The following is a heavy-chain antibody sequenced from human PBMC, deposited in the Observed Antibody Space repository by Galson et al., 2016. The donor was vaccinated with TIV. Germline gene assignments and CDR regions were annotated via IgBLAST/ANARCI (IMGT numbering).Heavy chain of an antibody. CDR3: ARDHRPSTVITPPVYYSYYYDIDV. D-gene: IGHD1-14*01. Sequence: SLRLSCAASGFAFNNYYLTWIRQTPGKGLEWVSHISGSGNYRDYADSVKGRFTISRDNDKNLVYLRMNSLRAEDTAVCYCARDHRPSTVITPPVYYSYYYDIDVWGQGTTVTVSS. CDR2: ISGSGNYR. CDR1: GFAFNNYY. J-gene: IGHJ6*02. V-gene: IGHV3-11*06.